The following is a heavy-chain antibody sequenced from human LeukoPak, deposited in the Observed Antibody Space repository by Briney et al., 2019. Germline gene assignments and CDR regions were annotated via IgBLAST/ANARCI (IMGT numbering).Heavy chain of an antibody. CDR3: ARHTYYYGSGSQYYFDY. J-gene: IGHJ4*02. V-gene: IGHV4-39*01. D-gene: IGHD3-10*01. CDR2: IYCSGST. Sequence: SETLSLTCTVSGGSISSSSYYWGWIRQPPGKGLEWIGSIYCSGSTYYNPSLKSRVTISVDTSKNQFSLKLSSVTAADTAVYYCARHTYYYGSGSQYYFDYWGQGTLVTVSS. CDR1: GGSISSSSYY.